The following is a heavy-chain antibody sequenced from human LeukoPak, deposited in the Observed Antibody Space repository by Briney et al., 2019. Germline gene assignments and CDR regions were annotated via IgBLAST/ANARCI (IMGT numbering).Heavy chain of an antibody. D-gene: IGHD2-2*01. Sequence: GGSLRLSCAASGFTVSSNSMSWVRQAPGKGLEWVSFIYSGGNTHYSDSVKGRFTISRDNSKNTLYLQMNSLRAEDTAVYYCAKRYCTDTSCHLGPYYYYMDVWGKGTTVTISS. CDR2: IYSGGNT. CDR1: GFTVSSNS. CDR3: AKRYCTDTSCHLGPYYYYMDV. J-gene: IGHJ6*03. V-gene: IGHV3-53*01.